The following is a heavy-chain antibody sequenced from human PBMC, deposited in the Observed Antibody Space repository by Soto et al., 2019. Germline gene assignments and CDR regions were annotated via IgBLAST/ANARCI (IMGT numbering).Heavy chain of an antibody. CDR2: VYHSGST. V-gene: IGHV4-30-2*01. Sequence: SETLSLTCAVSGGSISSGGYSWSWIRRPPGKGLEWIGYVYHSGSTYYNPSLKSRVTISVDRSKNQFSLKLSSVTAADTAVYYCARVTGLDYDSSGYYSGWFDPWGQGTLVTVSS. CDR3: ARVTGLDYDSSGYYSGWFDP. D-gene: IGHD3-22*01. J-gene: IGHJ5*02. CDR1: GGSISSGGYS.